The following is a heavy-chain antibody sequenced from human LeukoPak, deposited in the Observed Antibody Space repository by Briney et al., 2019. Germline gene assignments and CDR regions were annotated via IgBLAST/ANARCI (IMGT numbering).Heavy chain of an antibody. CDR3: SKGPKRYNFLTGYFVIETAFDI. D-gene: IGHD3-9*01. V-gene: IGHV3-30*02. Sequence: QPAGSLRLSCGASGFTFSSYGMSWVRQPPGKGLEWVAFIRYDGRNKYYADSVKGRFTISRDNSKNTLYLQMNSLRAEDTAVYYCSKGPKRYNFLTGYFVIETAFDIRGQGTMVTVSS. CDR1: GFTFSSYG. J-gene: IGHJ3*02. CDR2: IRYDGRNK.